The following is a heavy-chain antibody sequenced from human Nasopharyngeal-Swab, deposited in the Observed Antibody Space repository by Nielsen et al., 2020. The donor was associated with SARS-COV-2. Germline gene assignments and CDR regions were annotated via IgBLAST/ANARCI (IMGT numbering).Heavy chain of an antibody. CDR1: GFTFSTYE. D-gene: IGHD3-3*01. V-gene: IGHV3-48*03. CDR2: ISNTGGSI. CDR3: AKDPYYDFWSGYYFDY. Sequence: GESLKISCAASGFTFSTYEMNWVRQAPGKGLEWVSYISNTGGSIYSADSVKGRFTISRDNAKNSLYLQMNSLRAEDTAVYYCAKDPYYDFWSGYYFDYWGQGTLVTVSS. J-gene: IGHJ4*02.